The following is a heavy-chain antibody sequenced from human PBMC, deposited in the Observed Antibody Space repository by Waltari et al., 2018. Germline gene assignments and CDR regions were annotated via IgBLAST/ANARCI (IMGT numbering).Heavy chain of an antibody. CDR1: GASVSRGGNY. D-gene: IGHD3-10*01. V-gene: IGHV4-61*08. Sequence: QVKLQESGPGLLRPAETLTLTCTVSGASVSRGGNYWNWIRQTPGKGLEWLGFIVYTGSANYSPSFDSRIAISVDTSKNDFSLRQTSVTAEDTGVYYCGLSMEFADYLLHYWGQGTPVTVAS. CDR2: IVYTGSA. CDR3: GLSMEFADYLLHY. J-gene: IGHJ4*02.